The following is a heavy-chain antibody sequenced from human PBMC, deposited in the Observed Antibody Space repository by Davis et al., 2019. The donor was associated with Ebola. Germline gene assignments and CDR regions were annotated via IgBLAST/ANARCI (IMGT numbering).Heavy chain of an antibody. V-gene: IGHV1-24*01. CDR2: FDPEDAET. CDR3: ATALVGATTSDY. J-gene: IGHJ4*02. CDR1: GYTLTELS. Sequence: ASVKVSCKVSGYTLTELSMHWVRQAPGKGLEWMGGFDPEDAETIYAQKFQGRVTMTEDTSTDTAYMELSSLRSEDTAVYYCATALVGATTSDYWGQGTLVTVSS. D-gene: IGHD1-26*01.